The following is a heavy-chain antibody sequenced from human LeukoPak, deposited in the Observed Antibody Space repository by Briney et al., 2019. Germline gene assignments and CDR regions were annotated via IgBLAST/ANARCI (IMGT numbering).Heavy chain of an antibody. J-gene: IGHJ5*02. Sequence: SQTLSLTFAISGDSVSSNSVTWNWIRQSPSRGLEWLGRTYYRSTWYNDYAVSVRGRITVNPDTSKNQFSLHPNSVTPEDTAVYYCARRLTQYDCFDPWGQGILVTVSS. CDR3: ARRLTQYDCFDP. CDR1: GDSVSSNSVT. CDR2: TYYRSTWYN. D-gene: IGHD2-2*01. V-gene: IGHV6-1*01.